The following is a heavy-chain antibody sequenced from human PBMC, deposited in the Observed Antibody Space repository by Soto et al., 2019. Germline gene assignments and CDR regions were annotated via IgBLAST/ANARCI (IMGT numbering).Heavy chain of an antibody. Sequence: GGSLRLSCAASGFTFSSYSLSLVRPAPGKGLEWGSGFRNSGDGGNTYYADSVKGRFTISRDNTKNMLFLQMNSLRAEDTAIYYCAKKVNSGPGSQDIDVWGQGTLVTVSS. CDR1: GFTFSSYS. V-gene: IGHV3-23*01. J-gene: IGHJ5*02. CDR2: FRNSGDGGNT. CDR3: AKKVNSGPGSQDIDV. D-gene: IGHD3-10*01.